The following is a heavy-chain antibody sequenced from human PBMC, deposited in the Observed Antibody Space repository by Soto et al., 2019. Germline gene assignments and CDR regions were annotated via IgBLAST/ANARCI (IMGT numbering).Heavy chain of an antibody. CDR2: IRSKAYGGTT. Sequence: GGALRLSCTASGFTFGDYAMSWFRQAPGKGLEWVGFIRSKAYGGTTEYAASVKGRFTISRDDSKSIAYLQMNSLKTEATAVYYRTSDLWLGESSTSYFDYCGHGSLVIV. CDR1: GFTFGDYA. J-gene: IGHJ4*01. V-gene: IGHV3-49*03. CDR3: TSDLWLGESSTSYFDY. D-gene: IGHD3-10*01.